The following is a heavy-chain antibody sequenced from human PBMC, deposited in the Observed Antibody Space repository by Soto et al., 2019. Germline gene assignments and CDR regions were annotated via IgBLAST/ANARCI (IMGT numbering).Heavy chain of an antibody. CDR3: ARPXYYYDSSGPTGY. V-gene: IGHV3-48*01. J-gene: IGHJ4*02. CDR1: GFTFSTYS. D-gene: IGHD3-22*01. CDR2: ISSSSSTI. Sequence: GGSLRLSCAASGFTFSTYSMNWVRQAPGKGLEWVSYISSSSSTIFYTDSVKGRFTVSRDNAKNSLYLQMNSLRVEDTAVYYCARPXYYYDSSGPTGYWGQGTLVXVSS.